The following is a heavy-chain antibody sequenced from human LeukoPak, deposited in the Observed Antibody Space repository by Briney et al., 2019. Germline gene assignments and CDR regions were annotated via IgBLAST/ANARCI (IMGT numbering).Heavy chain of an antibody. CDR2: VNSDGSST. CDR1: GFTFSSYW. D-gene: IGHD5-18*01. V-gene: IGHV3-74*01. Sequence: GGSLRLSCAASGFTFSSYWMHWVRQAPGKGLVWVSRVNSDGSSTSYADSVKGRFTISRDNAKNTLYLQMNSLRAEDTAVYYCARDQGYSHPVDYWGQGTLVTVSS. J-gene: IGHJ4*02. CDR3: ARDQGYSHPVDY.